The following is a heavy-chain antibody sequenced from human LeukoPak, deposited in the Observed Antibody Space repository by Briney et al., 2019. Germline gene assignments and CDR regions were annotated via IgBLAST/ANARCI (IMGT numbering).Heavy chain of an antibody. CDR1: GFMFDDYG. CDR2: IFWHGGIT. Sequence: GGSLRLSCGASGFMFDDYGMSWVRQAPGKGLEWVSGIFWHGGITAYADSVKGRFTISRDNAKNSLYLQMNSLRPEDTALYYCAREYYYDTSAYYTFDYWGQGTPVTVSS. D-gene: IGHD3-22*01. J-gene: IGHJ4*02. CDR3: AREYYYDTSAYYTFDY. V-gene: IGHV3-20*04.